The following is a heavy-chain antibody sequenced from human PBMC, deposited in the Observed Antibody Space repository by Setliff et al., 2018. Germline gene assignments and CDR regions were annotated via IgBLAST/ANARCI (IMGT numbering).Heavy chain of an antibody. J-gene: IGHJ2*01. D-gene: IGHD3-22*01. CDR1: GYTFMSYD. CDR2: MDPNSGNT. CDR3: ARGRASGGYFEVWYSDL. Sequence: GASVKVSCKASGYTFMSYDINWVRQATGQGLEWVGWMDPNSGNTAYGRKFQDRVTITRNTSISTAYMELSSLRSEVTAVYYCARGRASGGYFEVWYSDLWGRGTLVTVSS. V-gene: IGHV1-8*03.